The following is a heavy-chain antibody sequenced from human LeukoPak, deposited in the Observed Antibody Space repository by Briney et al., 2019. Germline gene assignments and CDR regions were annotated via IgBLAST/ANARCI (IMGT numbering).Heavy chain of an antibody. V-gene: IGHV3-43*01. CDR1: GFTIHDYN. CDR3: VRDRERGGNGPIRH. Sequence: GGSLRLSCAASGFTIHDYNMHWVRQAPGKSLEWVFHITWNDGSTYYADSVKGRFTISSDNSKNSLYLQMNSLRTDDTALYYCVRDRERGGNGPIRHWGQGTLVTVSS. D-gene: IGHD4-23*01. J-gene: IGHJ1*01. CDR2: ITWNDGST.